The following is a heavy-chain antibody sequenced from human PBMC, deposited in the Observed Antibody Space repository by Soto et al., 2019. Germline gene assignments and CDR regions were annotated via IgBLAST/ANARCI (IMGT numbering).Heavy chain of an antibody. D-gene: IGHD3-10*01. CDR1: GGSISSGGYY. J-gene: IGHJ4*02. CDR2: IYYSGST. V-gene: IGHV4-31*03. CDR3: ARSRGGSGIVYFDY. Sequence: PSETLSLTCTVSGGSISSGGYYWSWIRQHPGKGLEWIGYIYYSGSTYYNPSLKSRVTISVDTSKNQFSLKLSSVTAADTAVYYCARSRGGSGIVYFDYWGQGTLVTVSS.